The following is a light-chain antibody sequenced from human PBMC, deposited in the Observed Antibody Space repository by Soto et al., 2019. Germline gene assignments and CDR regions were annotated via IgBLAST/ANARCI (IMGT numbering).Light chain of an antibody. CDR2: EGT. CDR3: YSYAGENLYV. Sequence: QSVLTQPASVSASPGQSITIPCTGTSSDVGSYNLVSWFQQHPGKVPKLLIYEGTKRPSGLSDRFSGSKSGDTASLTISGLQAEDEADYYCYSYAGENLYVFGTGTKVTVL. CDR1: SSDVGSYNL. V-gene: IGLV2-23*01. J-gene: IGLJ1*01.